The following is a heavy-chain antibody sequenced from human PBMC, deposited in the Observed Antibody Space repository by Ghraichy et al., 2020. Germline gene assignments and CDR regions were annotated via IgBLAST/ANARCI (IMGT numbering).Heavy chain of an antibody. CDR1: GGSISSSNW. Sequence: SETLSLTCAVSGGSISSSNWWSWVRQPPGKGLEWIGEIYHSGSTNYNPSLKSRVTISVDKSKNQFSLKLSSVTAADTAVYYCARDLAYYDFWSGYYTGENGMDVWGKGTTVTVSS. CDR2: IYHSGST. J-gene: IGHJ6*04. V-gene: IGHV4-4*02. CDR3: ARDLAYYDFWSGYYTGENGMDV. D-gene: IGHD3-3*01.